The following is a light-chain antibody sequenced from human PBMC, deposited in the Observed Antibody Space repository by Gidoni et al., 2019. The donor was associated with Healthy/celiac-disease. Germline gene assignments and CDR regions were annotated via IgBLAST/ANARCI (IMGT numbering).Light chain of an antibody. CDR3: MQALQTWT. V-gene: IGKV2-28*01. Sequence: DIVMTQSPLSLPVTPGEPASISCRSSQSLLHSNGYNYLYWYLQKPGQSPQLLIYLGSNRASGVTDRFSGSGSGTDFTLKISRVEAEDVGVYYCMQALQTWTFGQGTKVEIK. CDR1: QSLLHSNGYNY. CDR2: LGS. J-gene: IGKJ1*01.